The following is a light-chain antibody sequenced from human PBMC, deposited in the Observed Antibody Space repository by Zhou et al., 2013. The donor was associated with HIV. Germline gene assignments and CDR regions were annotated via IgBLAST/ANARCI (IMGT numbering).Light chain of an antibody. Sequence: DIQMTQSPSSLSASVGDRVTITCRASQSISSYLNWYQQKPGKAPKLLIYAASTLQSGVPSRFSGSGSGTDFTLTISSLQPEDFATYYCQQVTVPSTHFVGGTEGGDQT. CDR2: AAS. J-gene: IGKJ4*01. V-gene: IGKV1-39*01. CDR1: QSISSY. CDR3: QQVTVPSTH.